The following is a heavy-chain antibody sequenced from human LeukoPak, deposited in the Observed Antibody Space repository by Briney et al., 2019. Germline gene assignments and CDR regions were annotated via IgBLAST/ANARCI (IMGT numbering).Heavy chain of an antibody. CDR3: ARDPPAVVTPNYYYGMDV. V-gene: IGHV1-69*04. J-gene: IGHJ6*02. CDR1: GGTFSSYT. D-gene: IGHD4-23*01. CDR2: ITPILGIA. Sequence: GASVKVSCKASGGTFSSYTISWVRQAPGQGLEWMGRITPILGIANYAQKFQGRVTITADKSTSTAYMELSSLRSEDTAVYYCARDPPAVVTPNYYYGMDVWGQGTTVTVSS.